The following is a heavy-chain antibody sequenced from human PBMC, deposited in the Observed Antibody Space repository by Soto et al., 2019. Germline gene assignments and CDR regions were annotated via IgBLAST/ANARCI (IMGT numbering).Heavy chain of an antibody. Sequence: GGSLRLSCVASGFAFTNYAMHWVRQAPGKGLEWVEVISYDGTNEYSADSVKGRSTISRDNSKNTLYLQMDSLRAEDSAVYYCAKNSPKVITFPFYFDYWGQGA. D-gene: IGHD3-16*01. CDR2: ISYDGTNE. J-gene: IGHJ4*02. CDR1: GFAFTNYA. V-gene: IGHV3-30*18. CDR3: AKNSPKVITFPFYFDY.